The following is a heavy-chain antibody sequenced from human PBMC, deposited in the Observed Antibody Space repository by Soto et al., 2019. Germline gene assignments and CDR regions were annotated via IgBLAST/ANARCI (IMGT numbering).Heavy chain of an antibody. D-gene: IGHD1-1*01. CDR1: GGSISSYY. CDR2: IYYSGTT. Sequence: QVQLQESGPGLVKPSETLSLTCTVSGGSISSYYWSWIRQPPGKGLEWIGYIYYSGTTNYNPSLQCRVTRRVASSQYRFALKQSSAPAADTALDYCARRYGGNLDYWGQGTLVTVSS. V-gene: IGHV4-59*08. J-gene: IGHJ4*02. CDR3: ARRYGGNLDY.